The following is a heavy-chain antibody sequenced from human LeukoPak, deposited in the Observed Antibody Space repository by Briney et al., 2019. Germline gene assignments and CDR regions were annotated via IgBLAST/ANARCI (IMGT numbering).Heavy chain of an antibody. CDR3: ARDTEYNGYDPAFSDY. Sequence: GASVKVSCKASGYTFTGYYIHWVRQAPGQGLEWMGWINPNSGGTNYAQKFQGRVTMTRDTSISTAYMELSRLTSDDTAVYYCARDTEYNGYDPAFSDYWGQGTLVTVSS. V-gene: IGHV1-2*02. CDR1: GYTFTGYY. J-gene: IGHJ4*02. D-gene: IGHD5-12*01. CDR2: INPNSGGT.